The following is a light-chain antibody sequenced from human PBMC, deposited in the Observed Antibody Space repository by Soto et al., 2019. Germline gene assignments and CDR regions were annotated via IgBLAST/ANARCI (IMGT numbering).Light chain of an antibody. J-gene: IGKJ3*01. Sequence: EIVMTQSPATLSVSPGERATLSCRASQSVSSNFAWYQQKPGQAPRLLIYGASTRATGITARFSGSASGTAFTLTISSLQSEDFAVYYCQQYNNWPVGFTFGPGTKVDIK. CDR3: QQYNNWPVGFT. CDR1: QSVSSN. CDR2: GAS. V-gene: IGKV3-15*01.